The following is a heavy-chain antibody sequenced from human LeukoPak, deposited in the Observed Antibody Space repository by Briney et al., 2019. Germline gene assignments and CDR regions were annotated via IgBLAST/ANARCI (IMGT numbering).Heavy chain of an antibody. CDR2: ISSSSYI. V-gene: IGHV3-21*01. CDR1: GFTFSSYS. Sequence: GGSLRLSCAASGFTFSSYSMNWVRQAPGKGLEWVSSISSSSYIYYADSVKGRFTISRDNAKNSLYLQMNSLRAEDTAVYYCASLITMIVTGGGDHWGQGTLVTVSS. CDR3: ASLITMIVTGGGDH. J-gene: IGHJ4*02. D-gene: IGHD3-22*01.